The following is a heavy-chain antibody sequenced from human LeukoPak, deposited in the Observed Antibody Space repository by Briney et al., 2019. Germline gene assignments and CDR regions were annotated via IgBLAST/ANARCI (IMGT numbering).Heavy chain of an antibody. V-gene: IGHV6-1*01. J-gene: IGHJ6*02. CDR3: ARDLVVPAAPFGYYYGMDV. CDR1: GDSVSSNSAA. D-gene: IGHD2-2*01. Sequence: SQTLSLTCAISGDSVSSNSAAWNWIRQSPSRGLEWLGRTYYRSKWYNDYAVSVKSRITINPDTSRNQFSPQLNSVTPEDTAVYYCARDLVVPAAPFGYYYGMDVWGQGTTVTVSS. CDR2: TYYRSKWYN.